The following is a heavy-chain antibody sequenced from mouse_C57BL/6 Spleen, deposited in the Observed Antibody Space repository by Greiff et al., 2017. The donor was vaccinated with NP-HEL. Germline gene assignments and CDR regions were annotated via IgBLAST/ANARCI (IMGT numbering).Heavy chain of an antibody. V-gene: IGHV5-4*03. CDR2: ISDGGSYT. CDR1: GFTFSSYA. CDR3: ARGRFDY. Sequence: DVMLVESGGGLVKPGGSLKLSCAASGFTFSSYAMSWVRQTPEKRLEWVATISDGGSYTYYPDNVKGRFTISRDNAKNNLYLQMSHLKSEDTAMYYCARGRFDYWGQGTLVTVSA. J-gene: IGHJ3*01.